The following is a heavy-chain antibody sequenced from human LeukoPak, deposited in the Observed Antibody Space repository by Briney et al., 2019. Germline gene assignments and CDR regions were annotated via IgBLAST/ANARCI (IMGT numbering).Heavy chain of an antibody. V-gene: IGHV3-7*01. CDR3: AKSARPLDY. CDR2: IKQDGSEK. J-gene: IGHJ4*02. Sequence: GGSLRLSCAASGFTFSSYWMSWVRQAPGKGLEWVANIKQDGSEKYYVDSVKGRFTISRDNSKNTLYLQMNSLRAEDTAVYYCAKSARPLDYWGQGTLVTVSS. D-gene: IGHD6-6*01. CDR1: GFTFSSYW.